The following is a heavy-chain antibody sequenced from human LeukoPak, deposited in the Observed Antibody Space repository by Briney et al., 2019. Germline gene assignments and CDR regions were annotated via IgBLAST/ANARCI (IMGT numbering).Heavy chain of an antibody. CDR2: IGTVGDT. D-gene: IGHD1-26*01. Sequence: GGSLRLSCAASGFTFSSYDMHWVRQATGKGLEWVSAIGTVGDTYYPGSVKGRFTISRENAKNSLYLQMNSLRAGDTAVYYCARGAIVGATTSWFDPWGQGTLVTVSS. CDR3: ARGAIVGATTSWFDP. J-gene: IGHJ5*02. V-gene: IGHV3-13*01. CDR1: GFTFSSYD.